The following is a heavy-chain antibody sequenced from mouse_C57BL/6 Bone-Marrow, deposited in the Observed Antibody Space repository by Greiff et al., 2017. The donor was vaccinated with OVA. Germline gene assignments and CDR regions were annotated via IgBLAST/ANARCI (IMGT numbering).Heavy chain of an antibody. CDR1: GFTFSDYY. Sequence: EVKLMESGGGLVQPGGSLKLSCAASGFTFSDYYMYWVRQTPEKRLEWVAYISNGGGSTYYPDTVKGRFTISRDNAKNTLYLQMSRLKSEDTAMYYCARDLFHGKILWYLGVWDTGNADTVFS. CDR3: ARDLFHGKILWYLGV. V-gene: IGHV5-12*01. J-gene: IGHJ1*03. D-gene: IGHD1-1*01. CDR2: ISNGGGST.